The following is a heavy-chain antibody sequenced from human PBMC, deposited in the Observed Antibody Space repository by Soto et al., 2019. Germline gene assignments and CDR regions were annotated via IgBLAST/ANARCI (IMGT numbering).Heavy chain of an antibody. Sequence: GGSLRLSCAASGFTFSSYSMNWVRQAPGKGLEWVSSISSSSSYIYYADSVKGRFTISRDNAKNSLYLQVNSLRAEDTAVYYCARDWRDGYTHGPDYWGQGTLVT. D-gene: IGHD5-12*01. V-gene: IGHV3-21*01. CDR2: ISSSSSYI. CDR3: ARDWRDGYTHGPDY. J-gene: IGHJ4*02. CDR1: GFTFSSYS.